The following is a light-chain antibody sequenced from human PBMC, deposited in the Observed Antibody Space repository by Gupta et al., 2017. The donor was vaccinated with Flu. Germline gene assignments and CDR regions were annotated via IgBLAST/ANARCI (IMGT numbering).Light chain of an antibody. V-gene: IGLV3-25*01. J-gene: IGLJ3*02. Sequence: QTARITCSGDVLSQQYDYWYQQKPGQAAVVLIYKDTERHSRNPERFSGSSSGTTGTFTITGVQAEEEAGNYCQAADRRGTYGGVFGGWTKLTVL. CDR1: VLSQQY. CDR2: KDT. CDR3: QAADRRGTYGGV.